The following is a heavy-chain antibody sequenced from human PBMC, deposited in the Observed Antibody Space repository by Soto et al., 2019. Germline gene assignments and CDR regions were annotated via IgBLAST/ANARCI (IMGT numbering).Heavy chain of an antibody. CDR1: GFTFSGSW. J-gene: IGHJ4*02. CDR2: IKQDGGEK. Sequence: PGGSLRLSCAASGFTFSGSWMNWVRQAPGKGLEWVANIKQDGGEKYYVDSVKGRFTISRDNAKNSLYLQMNSLRAEDTAVYYCARDRWWLVHWGQGTLVTVSS. D-gene: IGHD6-19*01. V-gene: IGHV3-7*01. CDR3: ARDRWWLVH.